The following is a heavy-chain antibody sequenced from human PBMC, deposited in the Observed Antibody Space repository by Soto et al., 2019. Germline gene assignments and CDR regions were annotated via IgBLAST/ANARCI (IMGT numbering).Heavy chain of an antibody. Sequence: EVQLLESGGGLVQPGGSRRLSCAASGFNFKTYAMSWVRQAPGRGLEWVSAISSSGSRTYYADSVKGRFTISRDNSKNALFLEMNSLSAEDTALYYCAKERREVVSGSGDSWGRVTLVTVSS. J-gene: IGHJ4*02. CDR2: ISSSGSRT. CDR3: AKERREVVSGSGDS. D-gene: IGHD3-10*01. CDR1: GFNFKTYA. V-gene: IGHV3-23*01.